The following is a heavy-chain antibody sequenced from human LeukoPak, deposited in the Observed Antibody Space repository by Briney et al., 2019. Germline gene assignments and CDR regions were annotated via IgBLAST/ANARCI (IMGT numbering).Heavy chain of an antibody. Sequence: ASVKVSCKASGGTFSRYGISWVRQAPGQGLEWMGRIIPILGIANYAQKFQGRVTITADKSTSTAYIELSSLRSEDTAVYYCASATVVPPTPRDKFFDYRGQGTLVTVSS. D-gene: IGHD4-17*01. V-gene: IGHV1-69*04. CDR1: GGTFSRYG. CDR2: IIPILGIA. J-gene: IGHJ4*02. CDR3: ASATVVPPTPRDKFFDY.